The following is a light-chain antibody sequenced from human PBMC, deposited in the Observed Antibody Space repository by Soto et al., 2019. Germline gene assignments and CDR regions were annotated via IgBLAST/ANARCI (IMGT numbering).Light chain of an antibody. V-gene: IGKV3-11*01. CDR1: QNIGNF. CDR2: DAS. Sequence: EIVLTQSPSNMSLSPGERATLSCRASQNIGNFLAWYQHKPGQAPRLLIYDASKRATGIPARLSGSGSVTDFTLTISSLEPADFAVYYCPQRTPWPPLFAFGPGTRVDIK. CDR3: PQRTPWPPLFA. J-gene: IGKJ3*01.